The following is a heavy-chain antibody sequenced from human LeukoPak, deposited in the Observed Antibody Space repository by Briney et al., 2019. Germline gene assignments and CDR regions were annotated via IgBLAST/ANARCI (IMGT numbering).Heavy chain of an antibody. CDR1: GGSISSYY. D-gene: IGHD2-21*02. J-gene: IGHJ4*02. Sequence: SETLSLTCTVSGGSISSYYWSWIRQPPGKGLEWIGYIYYSGSTNYNPSLKSRVTISVDTSKNQFSLKLSSVTAADTAVYYCAREAYCGGDCYSGTDYWGQGTLVTVSS. CDR3: AREAYCGGDCYSGTDY. V-gene: IGHV4-59*12. CDR2: IYYSGST.